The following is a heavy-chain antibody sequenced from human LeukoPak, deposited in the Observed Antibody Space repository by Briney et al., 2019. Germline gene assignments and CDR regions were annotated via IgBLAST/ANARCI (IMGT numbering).Heavy chain of an antibody. V-gene: IGHV3-48*01. CDR1: GFIFSTYS. Sequence: GGSLRLSCAASGFIFSTYSMTWVRQAPGKGLEWVSYISSTSSTKYFADSVKGRFTISRDNAKNSLYLQMNSLRAEDTAVYYCARDGPHREVLPGALDIWGQGTMVTVSS. D-gene: IGHD1-26*01. CDR2: ISSTSSTK. CDR3: ARDGPHREVLPGALDI. J-gene: IGHJ3*02.